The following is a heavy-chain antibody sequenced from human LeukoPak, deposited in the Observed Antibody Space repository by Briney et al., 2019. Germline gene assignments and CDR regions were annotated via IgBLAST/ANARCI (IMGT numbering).Heavy chain of an antibody. CDR1: GFTFINAW. Sequence: PGGSLRLSCAASGFTFINAWMTWVRQAPGKGLEWLGHIKSITDGGTTDFAAPVKGRFTISRDDLKNTLYLQMNSLKTEDTAVYFCTTGKDFYNYYFYYYMDVWGKGTTVTVSS. CDR2: IKSITDGGTT. D-gene: IGHD1-1*01. V-gene: IGHV3-15*01. J-gene: IGHJ6*03. CDR3: TTGKDFYNYYFYYYMDV.